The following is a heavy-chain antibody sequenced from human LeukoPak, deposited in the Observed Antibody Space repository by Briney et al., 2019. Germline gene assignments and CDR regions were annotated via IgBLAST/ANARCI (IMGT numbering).Heavy chain of an antibody. CDR1: GYTFTGYY. Sequence: ASVTVSCKASGYTFTGYYMHWARQAPGQGLEWMGWINPNSGGTNYAQKFQGRVTMTRDTSTSTAYMELRSLRSDDTAVYYCARWFGEGLWYFDYWGQGTLVTVSS. CDR3: ARWFGEGLWYFDY. CDR2: INPNSGGT. V-gene: IGHV1-2*02. D-gene: IGHD3-10*01. J-gene: IGHJ4*02.